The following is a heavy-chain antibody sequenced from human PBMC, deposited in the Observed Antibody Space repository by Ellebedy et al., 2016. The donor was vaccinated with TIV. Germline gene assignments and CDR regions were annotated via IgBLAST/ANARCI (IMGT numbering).Heavy chain of an antibody. Sequence: GESLKISCAASGFTFSSYALSWVRQAPEKGLEWVSIISGSGRGGRTYYADSVKGRFTISRDDSKNTLYLQMNSLRVEDTARYYCASNVDTAKVRGNYWGQGTLVTVSS. CDR2: ISGSGRGGRT. D-gene: IGHD5-18*01. CDR1: GFTFSSYA. CDR3: ASNVDTAKVRGNY. J-gene: IGHJ4*02. V-gene: IGHV3-23*01.